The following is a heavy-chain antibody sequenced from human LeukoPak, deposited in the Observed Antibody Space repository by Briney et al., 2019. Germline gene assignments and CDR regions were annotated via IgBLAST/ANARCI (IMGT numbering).Heavy chain of an antibody. J-gene: IGHJ3*02. CDR1: GGSISSGDYY. Sequence: SQTLSLTCTVSGGSISSGDYYWSWIRQPPGKGLEWIGYIYYSGSTYYNPSLKSRVTISVDTSKNQFSLKLSSVTAADTAVYYCARFHLIDYDILTGERMLDIWGQGTMVTVSS. V-gene: IGHV4-30-4*01. CDR3: ARFHLIDYDILTGERMLDI. CDR2: IYYSGST. D-gene: IGHD3-9*01.